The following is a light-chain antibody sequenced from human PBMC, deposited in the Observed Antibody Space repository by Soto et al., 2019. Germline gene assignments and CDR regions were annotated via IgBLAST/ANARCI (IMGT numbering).Light chain of an antibody. CDR1: SSGVGSYKL. CDR3: CSYACTSTHNV. V-gene: IGLV2-23*02. CDR2: EVS. Sequence: QSVLTQPASVSGSPGQSITISCTGTSSGVGSYKLVSWYQQHLGKAPKLMISEVSTRPSGISDRFSGSKSGRTASLTISGLQAEDEADYYCCSYACTSTHNVFGGGTQLTVL. J-gene: IGLJ7*01.